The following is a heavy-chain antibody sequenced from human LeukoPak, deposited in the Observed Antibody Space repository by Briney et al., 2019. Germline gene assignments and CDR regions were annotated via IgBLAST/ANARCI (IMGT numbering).Heavy chain of an antibody. D-gene: IGHD6-13*01. CDR1: GFTFSSYW. V-gene: IGHV3-7*01. Sequence: GGSLRLSCAASGFTFSSYWMSWVRQAPGKGLEWVANIKQDGSEKYYVDSVKGRFTISRDNAKNSLYLQMNSLRAEDTAMYFCARDYQQLAPPRAHWGQGTLVTVSS. CDR2: IKQDGSEK. CDR3: ARDYQQLAPPRAH. J-gene: IGHJ4*02.